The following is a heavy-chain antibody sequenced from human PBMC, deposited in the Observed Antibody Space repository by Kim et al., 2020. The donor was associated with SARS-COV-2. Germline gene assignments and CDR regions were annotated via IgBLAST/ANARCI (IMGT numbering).Heavy chain of an antibody. CDR2: ISSIGNTI. CDR3: ARDMGSGNYYTRYYQYYGMDV. J-gene: IGHJ6*02. Sequence: GGSLRLSCAASGFTLSDYYMSWIRQAPGKGLEWVSYISSIGNTIYYADSVKGRFTISRDNAKNSLYLQMNSLRGEDTAVYYCARDMGSGNYYTRYYQYYGMDVWGQGTTVTVSS. D-gene: IGHD3-10*01. V-gene: IGHV3-11*01. CDR1: GFTLSDYY.